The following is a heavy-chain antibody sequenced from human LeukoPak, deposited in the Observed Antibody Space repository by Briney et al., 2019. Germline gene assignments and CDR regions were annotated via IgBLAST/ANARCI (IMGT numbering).Heavy chain of an antibody. CDR1: GYTFTSYY. J-gene: IGHJ2*01. D-gene: IGHD6-6*01. CDR3: ARGASSIAALNPFWYFDL. CDR2: INPSGGST. V-gene: IGHV1-46*01. Sequence: GASVKVSCKASGYTFTSYYMHWVRQGPGQGLEWMGIINPSGGSTSYAQKFQGRVTMTRDTSTNTVYTELSSLRSEDTAVYYCARGASSIAALNPFWYFDLWGRGTLVTVSS.